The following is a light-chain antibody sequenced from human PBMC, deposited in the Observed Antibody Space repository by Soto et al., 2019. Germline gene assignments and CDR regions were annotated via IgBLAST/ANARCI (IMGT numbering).Light chain of an antibody. J-gene: IGLJ1*01. CDR1: TSNIGSNP. CDR2: TNN. V-gene: IGLV1-44*01. Sequence: QSVLTQPPSVSGTPGQTVTISCSGSTSNIGSNPVNWYQQLPGTAPRLLISTNNQRPSGVPDRLSGSRSGTSASLAISELQSEDEADYYCAAWDDRLNGPSYVFGTGTKVTVL. CDR3: AAWDDRLNGPSYV.